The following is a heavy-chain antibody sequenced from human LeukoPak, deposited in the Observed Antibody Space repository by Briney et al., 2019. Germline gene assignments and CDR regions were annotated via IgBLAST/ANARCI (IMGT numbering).Heavy chain of an antibody. Sequence: ASVKVSCKASGYTFTSYAMNWVRQAPGQGLEWMGWINTNTGNPTYAQGFTGRFVFSLDTSVSTAYLQISSLKAEDTAVYYCATDARSSWTWGFDPWGQGTLVTVSS. V-gene: IGHV7-4-1*02. J-gene: IGHJ5*02. CDR2: INTNTGNP. CDR1: GYTFTSYA. D-gene: IGHD6-13*01. CDR3: ATDARSSWTWGFDP.